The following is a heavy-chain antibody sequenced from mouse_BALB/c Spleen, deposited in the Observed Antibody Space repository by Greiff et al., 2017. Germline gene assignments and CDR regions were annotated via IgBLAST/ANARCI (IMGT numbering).Heavy chain of an antibody. J-gene: IGHJ4*01. CDR1: GFSLTSYG. Sequence: VKLVESGPGLVQPSQSLSITCKVSGFSLTSYGVHWVRQSPGKGLEWLGVIWSGGSTDYNAAFISRLSISKDNSKSQVFFKMNSLQADDTAIYYCARNPGYYAMDYWGQGTSVTVSS. CDR2: IWSGGST. V-gene: IGHV2-4-1*01. CDR3: ARNPGYYAMDY.